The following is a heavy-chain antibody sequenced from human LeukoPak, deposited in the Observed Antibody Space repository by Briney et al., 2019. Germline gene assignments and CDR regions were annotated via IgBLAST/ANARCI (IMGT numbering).Heavy chain of an antibody. CDR1: GGTFSSYA. V-gene: IGHV1-69*05. CDR3: ARDIRGARSSPFNAFDI. CDR2: IIPIFGTA. J-gene: IGHJ3*02. D-gene: IGHD1-26*01. Sequence: SVKVSCKASGGTFSSYAISWVRQAPGQGLEWMGRIIPIFGTANYAQKFQGRVTITTDESTSTAYIELSSLRSEDTAVYYCARDIRGARSSPFNAFDIWGQGAMVTVSS.